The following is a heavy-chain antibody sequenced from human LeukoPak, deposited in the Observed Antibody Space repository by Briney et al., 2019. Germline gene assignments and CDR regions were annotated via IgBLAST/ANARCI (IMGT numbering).Heavy chain of an antibody. CDR2: ISSGSDTI. CDR3: ARDRGATD. D-gene: IGHD1-26*01. V-gene: IGHV3-48*04. CDR1: GFTFSSYS. J-gene: IGHJ4*02. Sequence: GGSLRLSCVASGFTFSSYSMNWVRQAPGKGLEWVSYISSGSDTIHYADSMKGRFTISRDNAKNSLYLQMNSLRADDTAVYYCARDRGATDWGQGTLVTVSS.